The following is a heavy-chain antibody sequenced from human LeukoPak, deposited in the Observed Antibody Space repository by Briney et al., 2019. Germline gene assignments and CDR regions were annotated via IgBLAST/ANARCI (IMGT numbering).Heavy chain of an antibody. D-gene: IGHD3-10*01. Sequence: GGSLRLSCVASGFTFSNYWMHWVRQAPGKGLVWVSRINSDGSSTTYADSVKGRFTISRDNAKNTLYLQMNSLRAEDTAVYYCARGVHGAGTRLYNWFDPWGQGTLVTVSS. V-gene: IGHV3-74*01. CDR3: ARGVHGAGTRLYNWFDP. CDR2: INSDGSST. J-gene: IGHJ5*02. CDR1: GFTFSNYW.